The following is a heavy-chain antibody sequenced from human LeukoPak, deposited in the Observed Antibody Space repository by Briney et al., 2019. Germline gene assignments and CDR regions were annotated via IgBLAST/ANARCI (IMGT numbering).Heavy chain of an antibody. CDR1: GGSFSGYY. CDR2: INHSGST. Sequence: SETLSLTCAVYGGSFSGYYWSWIRQPPGKGLEWIGEINHSGSTNYNPSLKSRVTISVDTSKNQFSLKLSSVTAADTAVYYCARWCSGGSCYYFDYWGQGTLVTVSS. D-gene: IGHD2-15*01. V-gene: IGHV4-34*01. J-gene: IGHJ4*02. CDR3: ARWCSGGSCYYFDY.